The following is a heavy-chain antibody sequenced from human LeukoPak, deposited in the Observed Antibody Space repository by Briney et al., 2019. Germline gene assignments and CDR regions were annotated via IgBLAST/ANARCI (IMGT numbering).Heavy chain of an antibody. J-gene: IGHJ4*02. D-gene: IGHD3-22*01. CDR2: IYPCDSDT. V-gene: IGHV5-51*01. CDR3: ARQGSRYYYDSSGYYDEGGEAGGYFDY. Sequence: GESLKLSCKGSGYNFTFYWIGWVRPMPGKGLEWMGIIYPCDSDTRYSPSFQGQVAISAEKSISTAYLQWSSLKASDTAMYYCARQGSRYYYDSSGYYDEGGEAGGYFDYWGQGTLVTVSS. CDR1: GYNFTFYW.